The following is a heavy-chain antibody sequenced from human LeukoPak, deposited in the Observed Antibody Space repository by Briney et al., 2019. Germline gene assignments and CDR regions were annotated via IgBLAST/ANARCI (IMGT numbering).Heavy chain of an antibody. Sequence: SGTLSLTCTVSGGSISSSSYYWGWVRQPPGKGLEWIGSIYYSGSTYYNPSLKSRVTISVDTSKNQFSLKLSSVTAADTAVYYCARGWELLLEDYWGQGTLVTVSS. CDR1: GGSISSSSYY. CDR2: IYYSGST. J-gene: IGHJ4*02. CDR3: ARGWELLLEDY. V-gene: IGHV4-39*07. D-gene: IGHD1-26*01.